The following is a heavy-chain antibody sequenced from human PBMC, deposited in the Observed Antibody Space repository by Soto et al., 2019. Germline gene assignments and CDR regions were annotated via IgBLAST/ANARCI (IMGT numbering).Heavy chain of an antibody. CDR1: RDTFTSYY. D-gene: IGHD1-26*01. Sequence: ASVKVSCKAPRDTFTSYYINWVRRAPGQGLEGMGVINPHGGSTAYAQKFKGRVTLTRDTSASTVYMEVSSLTSEDTAMYYCARSSGGNFGIILEGANWFAPWGQGTLVTVSS. CDR2: INPHGGST. J-gene: IGHJ5*02. V-gene: IGHV1-46*01. CDR3: ARSSGGNFGIILEGANWFAP.